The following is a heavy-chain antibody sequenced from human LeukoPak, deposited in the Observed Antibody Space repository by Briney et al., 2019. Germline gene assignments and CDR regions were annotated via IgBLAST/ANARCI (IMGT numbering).Heavy chain of an antibody. J-gene: IGHJ4*02. CDR3: ASATPANDY. CDR1: GFTFSSFA. Sequence: PGGSLRLSCAASGFTFSSFAMSWVRQAPGKGLEWVSGIRDSGGDTYLADSVKGRFTISRDNSKNTLYLQMNNLRAEDTAKYYCASATPANDYWGQGTVVTVSS. CDR2: IRDSGGDT. V-gene: IGHV3-23*01.